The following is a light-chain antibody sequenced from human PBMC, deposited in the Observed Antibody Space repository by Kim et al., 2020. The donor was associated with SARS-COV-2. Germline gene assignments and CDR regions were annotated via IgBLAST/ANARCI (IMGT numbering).Light chain of an antibody. Sequence: SYELTQPPSVSVSPGQTASITCSGDKLGDKYACWYQQKPGQSPVLVIYQDSKRPSGIPERFSGSNSGNTATLTISGTQAMVEADYYCQAWYSSTAWVFGG. CDR2: QDS. CDR3: QAWYSSTAWV. CDR1: KLGDKY. J-gene: IGLJ3*02. V-gene: IGLV3-1*01.